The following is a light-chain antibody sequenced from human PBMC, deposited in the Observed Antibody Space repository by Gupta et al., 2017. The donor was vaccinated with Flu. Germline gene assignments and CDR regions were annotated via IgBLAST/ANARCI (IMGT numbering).Light chain of an antibody. Sequence: EIVLTQSPRSLSLSPGERATLSCRASQTVSRSYLAWYQQKPGQAPRLLIYGASTRATGIPDRFSGSGSGTDFTLTISRLEPEDFAVYYCQQFGDSPPYTFGPGTKVDIK. CDR3: QQFGDSPPYT. V-gene: IGKV3-20*01. CDR2: GAS. J-gene: IGKJ3*01. CDR1: QTVSRSY.